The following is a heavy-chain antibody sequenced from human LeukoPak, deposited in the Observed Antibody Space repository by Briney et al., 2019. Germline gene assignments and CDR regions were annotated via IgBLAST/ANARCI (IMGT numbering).Heavy chain of an antibody. CDR3: ARVLGPWYFDL. CDR2: INSDGSST. D-gene: IGHD2-8*01. Sequence: GGSLRLSCAASRFTSSSYWMHWVSEAQEKGLVWVSRINSDGSSTSYADSVKSRFTISRDNAKNTLYLQMNSLRAEDTAVYYCARVLGPWYFDLWGRGTLVTVSS. CDR1: RFTSSSYW. V-gene: IGHV3-74*01. J-gene: IGHJ2*01.